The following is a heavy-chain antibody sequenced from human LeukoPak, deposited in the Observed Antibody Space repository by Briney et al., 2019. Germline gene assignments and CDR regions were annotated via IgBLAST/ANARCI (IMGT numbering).Heavy chain of an antibody. CDR1: GYTFTSYY. D-gene: IGHD2-2*01. V-gene: IGHV1-46*01. CDR2: INPSGGST. Sequence: ASVKVSCKASGYTFTSYYMHWVRQAPGQGLEWMGIINPSGGSTSYAQKFQGRVTMTRDTSTSTVYMELSSLRSEDTAVYYCARDLRAAAAYYYYMDVWGKGTTATISS. CDR3: ARDLRAAAAYYYYMDV. J-gene: IGHJ6*03.